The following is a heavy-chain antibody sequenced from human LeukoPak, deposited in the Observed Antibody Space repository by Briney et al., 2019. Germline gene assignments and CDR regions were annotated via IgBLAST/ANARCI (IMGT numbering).Heavy chain of an antibody. J-gene: IGHJ6*03. CDR1: GFTFSSYA. CDR2: ISGSGGST. CDR3: AKGYCSSTSCQSRDYYYMDV. Sequence: GGSLRLSCAASGFTFSSYAMSWVRQAPGKGLEWVSAISGSGGSTYYADSVKGRFTNSRDNSKNTLYLQMNSLRAEDTAVYYCAKGYCSSTSCQSRDYYYMDVWGKGTTVTVSS. D-gene: IGHD2-2*01. V-gene: IGHV3-23*01.